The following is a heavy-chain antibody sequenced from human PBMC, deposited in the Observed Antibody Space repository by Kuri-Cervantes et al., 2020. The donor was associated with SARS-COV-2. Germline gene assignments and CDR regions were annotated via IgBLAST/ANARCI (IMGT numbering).Heavy chain of an antibody. CDR3: ARSPAAGIGDWYFDL. CDR2: VYTTGRT. J-gene: IGHJ2*01. Sequence: LRLSCTVSNGSIRSGDFYWSWIRQPAGKGLEWIGRVYTTGRTDSNPSLKSRVTISVDTSKNQFSLKLSSVTAADTAVYYCARSPAAGIGDWYFDLWGRGTLVTVSS. D-gene: IGHD6-13*01. CDR1: NGSIRSGDFY. V-gene: IGHV4-61*02.